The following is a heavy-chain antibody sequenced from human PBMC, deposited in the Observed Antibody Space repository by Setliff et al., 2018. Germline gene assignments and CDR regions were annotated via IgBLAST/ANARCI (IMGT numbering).Heavy chain of an antibody. CDR1: GGSISSGSYY. CDR3: AREQSNYDFWSGYYGSYYYYMDV. CDR2: IYTSGST. Sequence: SETLSLTCTVSGGSISSGSYYWSWIRQPAGKGLEWIGHIYTSGSTNYNPSLKSRVTISVDTSKNQFSLKLSSVTAADTAVYYCAREQSNYDFWSGYYGSYYYYMDVWGKGTTVTVAS. J-gene: IGHJ6*03. V-gene: IGHV4-61*09. D-gene: IGHD3-3*01.